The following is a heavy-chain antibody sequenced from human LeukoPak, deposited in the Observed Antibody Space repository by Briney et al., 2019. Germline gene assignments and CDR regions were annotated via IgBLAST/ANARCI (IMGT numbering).Heavy chain of an antibody. J-gene: IGHJ4*02. CDR2: IYTSRST. V-gene: IGHV4-4*07. CDR1: GSSISGYY. Sequence: ETLYLTCSVSGSSISGYYWSWIRQPAGKGLEWIGCIYTSRSTTYNASLMNGMTISVEKSTNQSSLKLSSVTAADTAVYYCARSPDAMRVKYYFDYWGQGTLVTVSS. CDR3: ARSPDAMRVKYYFDY. D-gene: IGHD2-2*01.